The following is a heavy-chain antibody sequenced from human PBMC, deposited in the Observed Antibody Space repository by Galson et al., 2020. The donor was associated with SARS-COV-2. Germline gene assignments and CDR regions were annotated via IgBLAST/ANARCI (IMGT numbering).Heavy chain of an antibody. CDR3: ARDGYHYGSGSYYFFDY. Sequence: ASETLSLTCDVSGGSITRGGYYWSWIRQHPGKGLEWIGYIYYSGNTYYNPSLKSRVNISVDTSKNQFSLKLSSVTAADTAVYYCARDGYHYGSGSYYFFDYWGQGTLVTVSS. CDR1: GGSITRGGYY. CDR2: IYYSGNT. J-gene: IGHJ4*02. D-gene: IGHD3-10*01. V-gene: IGHV4-31*11.